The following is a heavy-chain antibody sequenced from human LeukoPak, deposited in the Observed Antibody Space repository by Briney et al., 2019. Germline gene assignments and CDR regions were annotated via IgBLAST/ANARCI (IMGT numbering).Heavy chain of an antibody. Sequence: GGSLRLSCAASGFTFSSYGMHWVRQAPGKGLXXXAVIWYDGSNKYYADSVKGRFTISRDNSKNTLYLQMNSLRAEDTAVYYCASRSGADYGMDVWAKGPRSPSP. D-gene: IGHD1-26*01. CDR2: IWYDGSNK. CDR3: ASRSGADYGMDV. V-gene: IGHV3-33*01. J-gene: IGHJ6*02. CDR1: GFTFSSYG.